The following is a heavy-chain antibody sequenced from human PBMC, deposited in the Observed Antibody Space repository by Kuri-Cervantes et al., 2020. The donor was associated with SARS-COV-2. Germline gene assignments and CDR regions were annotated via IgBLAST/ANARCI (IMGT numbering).Heavy chain of an antibody. CDR3: ARPGWGGYDWLDP. D-gene: IGHD3-3*01. Sequence: GESLKISCTASGFTFNTYNMEWVRQAPGEGLEWVSGIGPSNTYIYYADSVKGRFTISRDNSKNTLYLQMNSLRAEDTAVYYCARPGWGGYDWLDPWGQGTLVTVSS. V-gene: IGHV3-21*04. CDR2: IGPSNTYI. CDR1: GFTFNTYN. J-gene: IGHJ5*02.